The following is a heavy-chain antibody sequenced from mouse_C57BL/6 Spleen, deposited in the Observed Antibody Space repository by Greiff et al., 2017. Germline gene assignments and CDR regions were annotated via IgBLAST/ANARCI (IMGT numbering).Heavy chain of an antibody. Sequence: QVQLKESGAELVRPGTSVKVSCKASGYAFTNYLIEWVKQRPGQGLEWIGVINPGSGGTNYNEKFKGKATLTADKSSSTAYMQLSSLTSEDSAVYFCAKGTGTYWYFDVWGTGTTVTVSS. J-gene: IGHJ1*03. CDR2: INPGSGGT. CDR1: GYAFTNYL. CDR3: AKGTGTYWYFDV. D-gene: IGHD4-1*01. V-gene: IGHV1-54*01.